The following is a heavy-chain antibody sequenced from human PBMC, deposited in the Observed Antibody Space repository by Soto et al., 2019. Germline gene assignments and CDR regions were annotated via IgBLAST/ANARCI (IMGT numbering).Heavy chain of an antibody. Sequence: VASVKVSCKTSGYTFSTYDINWVRQAPGQGLEWMGWMNPNSGDTGSAQKFLGRLTMTRDSSIRTVYMELSSLSSEDTAVYYCARLNYYGSGSYQDYFYFYALDVWGQGTTVTVSS. CDR3: ARLNYYGSGSYQDYFYFYALDV. D-gene: IGHD3-10*01. V-gene: IGHV1-8*01. CDR1: GYTFSTYD. J-gene: IGHJ6*02. CDR2: MNPNSGDT.